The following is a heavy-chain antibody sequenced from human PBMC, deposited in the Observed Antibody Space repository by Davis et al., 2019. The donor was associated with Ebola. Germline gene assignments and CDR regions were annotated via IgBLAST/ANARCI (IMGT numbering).Heavy chain of an antibody. V-gene: IGHV1-3*01. Sequence: ASVKVSCKASGYTFTSYAMHWVRQAPGQRLEWMGWINAGNGNTKYSQKFQGRVTITRDTSASTAYMELSSLRSEDTAVYYCARDLLYSSSWPYNWFDPWGQGTLVTVSS. J-gene: IGHJ5*02. D-gene: IGHD6-13*01. CDR3: ARDLLYSSSWPYNWFDP. CDR2: INAGNGNT. CDR1: GYTFTSYA.